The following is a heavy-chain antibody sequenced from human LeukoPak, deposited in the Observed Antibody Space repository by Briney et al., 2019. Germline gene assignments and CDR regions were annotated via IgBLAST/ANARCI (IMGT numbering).Heavy chain of an antibody. D-gene: IGHD1-7*01. V-gene: IGHV1-8*03. CDR2: MNPNSGNT. CDR1: GGTISSYD. CDR3: ARVGSTYYYYYMDV. Sequence: GASVKVSCKASGGTISSYDINWVRQATGQGLEWRGWMNPNSGNTGYAQKFQGRVTITRNTSISTAYMELSSLRSEDTAVYYCARVGSTYYYYYMDVWGKGTTVTVSS. J-gene: IGHJ6*03.